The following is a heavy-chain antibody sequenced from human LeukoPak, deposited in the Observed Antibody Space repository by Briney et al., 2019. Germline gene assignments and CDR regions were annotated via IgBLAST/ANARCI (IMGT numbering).Heavy chain of an antibody. Sequence: ASVKVSCKASGYTFTSYGISWVRQAPGQGLEWMGWISAYNGNTNYAQNLQGRVTMTTDTSTSTAYMELRSLRSDDTAMYFCVREAWELLGEVDYWGQGTLVTVSS. CDR1: GYTFTSYG. CDR3: VREAWELLGEVDY. CDR2: ISAYNGNT. D-gene: IGHD1-26*01. V-gene: IGHV1-18*01. J-gene: IGHJ4*02.